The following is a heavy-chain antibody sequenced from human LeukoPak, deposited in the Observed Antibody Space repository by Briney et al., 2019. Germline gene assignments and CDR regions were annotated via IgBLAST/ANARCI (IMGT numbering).Heavy chain of an antibody. CDR1: GFTFDDYA. D-gene: IGHD3-9*01. CDR2: ISWHSGRR. J-gene: IGHJ4*02. Sequence: GRSLRLSCVGSGFTFDDYAMHWVRQAPGKGLEWVSGISWHSGRRVYADSVKGRFTISRDNAKTSLYLQMNSLRAEDMALYYCAKGPDYDILTPIDYWGQGTLVTVSS. CDR3: AKGPDYDILTPIDY. V-gene: IGHV3-9*03.